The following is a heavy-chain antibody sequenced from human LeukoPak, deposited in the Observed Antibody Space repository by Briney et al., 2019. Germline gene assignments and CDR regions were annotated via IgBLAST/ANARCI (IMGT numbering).Heavy chain of an antibody. CDR1: GGSISSYY. J-gene: IGHJ5*02. CDR3: ARDAIKNWFDP. CDR2: IYYSGST. Sequence: PSETLSLTCTVSGGSISSYYWSWLRQPPGKGMEWIGYIYYSGSTNYTPSLKSRVTISVDTSKNQFSLKLSSVTAADTALYYCARDAIKNWFDPWGQGTLVTVSS. V-gene: IGHV4-59*01.